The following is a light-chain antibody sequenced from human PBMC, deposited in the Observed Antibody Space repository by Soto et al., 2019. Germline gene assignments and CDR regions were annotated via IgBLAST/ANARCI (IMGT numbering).Light chain of an antibody. CDR1: QSIATS. Sequence: DIQMTQSPSSLSASMGDRVAITCRASQSIATSLTWYQQTPGTAPKLLIYGASNLQGGVPSRFSGSGSGTDFPLTISSLQPEDFATYFCQQSYGLPLTFGGGTKV. V-gene: IGKV1-39*01. CDR3: QQSYGLPLT. J-gene: IGKJ4*01. CDR2: GAS.